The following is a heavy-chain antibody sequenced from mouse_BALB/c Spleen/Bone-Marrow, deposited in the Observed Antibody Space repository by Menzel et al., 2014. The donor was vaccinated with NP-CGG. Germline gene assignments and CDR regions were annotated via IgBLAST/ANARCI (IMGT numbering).Heavy chain of an antibody. CDR2: IYPGDFNT. D-gene: IGHD2-4*01. CDR3: ARDDYAY. CDR1: GYTFTSYY. Sequence: QVQLQQSGPELVKPGASVRISCKASGYTFTSYYIHWVKQRPGQGPEWIGWIYPGDFNTKYNEKFKGKAALTADKSSSTAYMQLSSLTSEDSAVYFCARDDYAYWGQGTLVTVSA. J-gene: IGHJ3*01. V-gene: IGHV1S56*01.